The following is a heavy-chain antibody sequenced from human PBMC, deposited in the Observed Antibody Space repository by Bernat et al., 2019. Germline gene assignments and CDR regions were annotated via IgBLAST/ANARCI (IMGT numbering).Heavy chain of an antibody. Sequence: EVQLVESGGGLVQPGRSLRLSCAASGFTFDDYAMHWVRQAPGKGLVWISRINSDGSSTSYADSVKGRFTISRDNAKNTLYLQMNSLRAEDTAVYYCARLAARGWYFDLWGRGTLVTVSS. J-gene: IGHJ2*01. CDR3: ARLAARGWYFDL. CDR2: INSDGSST. V-gene: IGHV3-74*02. D-gene: IGHD6-6*01. CDR1: GFTFDDYA.